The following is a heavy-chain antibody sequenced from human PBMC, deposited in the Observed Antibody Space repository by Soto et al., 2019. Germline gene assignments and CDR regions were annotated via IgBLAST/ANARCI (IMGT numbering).Heavy chain of an antibody. CDR3: ARDERALKIVVVITLGY. J-gene: IGHJ4*02. V-gene: IGHV3-30-3*01. D-gene: IGHD3-22*01. Sequence: PGGSRRRSWAASGFTFSSYAMHWVRQAPGKGLEWVAVISYDGSNKYYADSVKGRFTISRDNSKNTRYLQMNSLRAEDTAVYYCARDERALKIVVVITLGYWGQGTLVTVSS. CDR2: ISYDGSNK. CDR1: GFTFSSYA.